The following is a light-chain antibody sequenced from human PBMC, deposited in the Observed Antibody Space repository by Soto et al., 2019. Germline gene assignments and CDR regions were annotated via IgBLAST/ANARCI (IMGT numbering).Light chain of an antibody. V-gene: IGKV1-16*01. CDR2: DAS. J-gene: IGKJ4*01. CDR3: QQYYSIPVT. Sequence: DIQMTQSPSSVSASVGDTVTITCRASQGITTSLAWFQQKPGEPPTFVIYDASRLQTGIPSRFSGSGSGTHFTLTISSLQPEDFATYYCQQYYSIPVTFGGGTKVEIK. CDR1: QGITTS.